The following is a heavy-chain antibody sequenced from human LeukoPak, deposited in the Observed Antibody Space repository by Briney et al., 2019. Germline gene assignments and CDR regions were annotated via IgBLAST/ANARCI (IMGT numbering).Heavy chain of an antibody. Sequence: PGRSLRLSCAASGFTFSSYGMHWVRQAPGKGLEWVGAISYDGSNTYYADSVKGRFTISRDNSKNTLYLQMNSLRAEDTAVYYCAKDACSSTSCYDPLRYFDYWGQGTLVTVSS. D-gene: IGHD2-2*01. J-gene: IGHJ4*02. CDR1: GFTFSSYG. CDR2: ISYDGSNT. V-gene: IGHV3-30*18. CDR3: AKDACSSTSCYDPLRYFDY.